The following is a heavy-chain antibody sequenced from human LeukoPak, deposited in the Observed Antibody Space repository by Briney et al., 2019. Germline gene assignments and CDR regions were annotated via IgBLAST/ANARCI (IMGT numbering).Heavy chain of an antibody. D-gene: IGHD1-26*01. Sequence: ASVKVSCKASGGTFSSYAISWVRQAPGQGLEWMGRIIPILGIANYAQKFQGRVTITADESTSTAYMELSSLRSEDTAVYYCARDPGIVGATSGAFDIWGQGTMVTVSS. J-gene: IGHJ3*02. V-gene: IGHV1-69*04. CDR1: GGTFSSYA. CDR3: ARDPGIVGATSGAFDI. CDR2: IIPILGIA.